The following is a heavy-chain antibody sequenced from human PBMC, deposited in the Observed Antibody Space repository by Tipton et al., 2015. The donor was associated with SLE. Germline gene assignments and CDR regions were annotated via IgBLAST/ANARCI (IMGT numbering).Heavy chain of an antibody. D-gene: IGHD3-10*01. Sequence: TLSLTCAVSGYSISSCYYWGWFRQPPGKGLEWIGSIYHIGSTYYNPSRKSRGTISIDTSKNQFSLRLSSVTAADTAVYYCARDQRGGSDYWGQGTLVTVSS. V-gene: IGHV4-38-2*02. CDR1: GYSISSCYY. J-gene: IGHJ4*02. CDR3: ARDQRGGSDY. CDR2: IYHIGST.